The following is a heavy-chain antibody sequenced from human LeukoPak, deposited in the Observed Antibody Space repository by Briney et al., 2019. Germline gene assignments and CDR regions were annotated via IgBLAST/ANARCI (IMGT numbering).Heavy chain of an antibody. D-gene: IGHD3-10*01. Sequence: SETLSLTCTVSGGSISTYYWSWIRQPPGKGLEWIGYIYYSGSTNYIPSLKSRVTISVDTSKNQFSLKLSSVTAADTAVYYCARHVRFGEFRGWGQGTLVTVSS. CDR2: IYYSGST. V-gene: IGHV4-59*08. CDR3: ARHVRFGEFRG. CDR1: GGSISTYY. J-gene: IGHJ4*02.